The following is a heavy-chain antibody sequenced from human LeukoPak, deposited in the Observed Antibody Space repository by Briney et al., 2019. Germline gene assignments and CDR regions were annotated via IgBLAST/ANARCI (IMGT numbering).Heavy chain of an antibody. CDR1: GGSISSYY. D-gene: IGHD3-22*01. J-gene: IGHJ4*02. V-gene: IGHV4-59*01. CDR2: IYYSGST. Sequence: PSETLSLTCTVSGGSISSYYWSWIRQPPGKGLEWIGYIYYSGSTNYNPSLKSRVTISVDTSKNQFSLKLSSVTAADTAVYYCARGYYYDSSGYPNFDYWGQGTLVTVSS. CDR3: ARGYYYDSSGYPNFDY.